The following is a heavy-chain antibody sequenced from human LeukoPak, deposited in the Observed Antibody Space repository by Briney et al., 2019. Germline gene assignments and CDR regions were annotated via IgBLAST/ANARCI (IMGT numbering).Heavy chain of an antibody. CDR3: AKDHIVVVPTGAGDY. CDR1: GFTFSSYG. J-gene: IGHJ4*02. D-gene: IGHD2-2*01. Sequence: GGSLRLSWAASGFTFSSYGMHRVRQAPGKGLEWVAFIRYDGSNKYYADSVKGRFTISRDNSKNTLYLQMNSLRAEDTAVYYCAKDHIVVVPTGAGDYWGQGTLVTVSS. CDR2: IRYDGSNK. V-gene: IGHV3-30*02.